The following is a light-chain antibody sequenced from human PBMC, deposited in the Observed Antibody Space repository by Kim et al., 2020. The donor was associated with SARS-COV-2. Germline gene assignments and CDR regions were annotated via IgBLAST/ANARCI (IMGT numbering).Light chain of an antibody. Sequence: QSALTQPPSVSGSFGQSVTIPCTGTSSDIGIYNRVSWFQQAPGTAPKLIIYEVSNRPSGVSDRFSGSKSGHTASLTISGLRAEDEADYYCCSYTGNTAIVFGAGTKVTVL. V-gene: IGLV2-18*02. CDR1: SSDIGIYNR. CDR2: EVS. CDR3: CSYTGNTAIV. J-gene: IGLJ1*01.